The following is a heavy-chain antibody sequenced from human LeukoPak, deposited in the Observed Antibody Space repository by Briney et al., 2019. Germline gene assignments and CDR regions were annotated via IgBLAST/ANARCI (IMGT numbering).Heavy chain of an antibody. Sequence: PSETLSLTCTVSGGSISSYYWSWIRQPPGKGLEWIGSIYYSGSTYYNPSLKSRVTISVDTSKNQFSLKLSSVTAADTAVYYCAREMATIKGIDYWGQGTLVTVSS. CDR1: GGSISSYY. J-gene: IGHJ4*02. CDR3: AREMATIKGIDY. D-gene: IGHD5-24*01. V-gene: IGHV4-59*12. CDR2: IYYSGST.